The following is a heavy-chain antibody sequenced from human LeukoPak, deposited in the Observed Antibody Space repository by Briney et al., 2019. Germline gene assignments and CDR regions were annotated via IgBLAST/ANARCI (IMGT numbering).Heavy chain of an antibody. D-gene: IGHD3-22*01. Sequence: PSETLSLTCAVYGGSFSGYYWSWIRQPPGKGLEWIGEINHSGSTNYNPSLKSRVTISVDTSKNQFSLKLSSVTAADTAVYYCAIYDSSGYYSPVDYWGQGTLVTVSS. CDR2: INHSGST. CDR3: AIYDSSGYYSPVDY. CDR1: GGSFSGYY. J-gene: IGHJ4*02. V-gene: IGHV4-34*01.